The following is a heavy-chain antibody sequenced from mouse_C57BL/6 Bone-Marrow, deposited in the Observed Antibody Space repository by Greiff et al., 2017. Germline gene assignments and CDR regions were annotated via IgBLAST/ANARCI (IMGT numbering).Heavy chain of an antibody. CDR2: IDPTSGGT. D-gene: IGHD2-1*01. CDR1: GYTFTSYW. CDR3: AHGNYFYWYFAV. Sequence: QVQLQQSGAELVRPGTSVKVSCKASGYTFTSYWMHWVKQRPGRGLEWIGRIDPTSGGTKYNEKFKSKATLTVDKPSSTAYMQLSSLTSEDSAVYYCAHGNYFYWYFAVWGTGTTVTVSS. J-gene: IGHJ1*03. V-gene: IGHV1-72*01.